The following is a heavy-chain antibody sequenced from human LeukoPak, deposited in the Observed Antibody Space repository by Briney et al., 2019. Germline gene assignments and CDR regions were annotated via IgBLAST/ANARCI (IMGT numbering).Heavy chain of an antibody. J-gene: IGHJ4*02. CDR1: GFTFSSYA. CDR3: ARDPHPGIAAAGTPFDY. D-gene: IGHD6-13*01. Sequence: PGGSLRLSCAASGFTFSSYAMHWVRQAPGKGLEWVAVISYDGSNKYYADSVEGRFTISRDNSKNTLYLQMNSLRAEDTAVYYCARDPHPGIAAAGTPFDYWGQGTLVTVSS. CDR2: ISYDGSNK. V-gene: IGHV3-30-3*01.